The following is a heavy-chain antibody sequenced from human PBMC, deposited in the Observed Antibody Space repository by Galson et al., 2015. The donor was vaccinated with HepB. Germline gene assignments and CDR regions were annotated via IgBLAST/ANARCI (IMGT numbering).Heavy chain of an antibody. CDR2: IYPGDSDT. CDR1: GYSFTSYW. J-gene: IGHJ6*03. CDR3: ARHNGEPSYYDFWSGYYQNYYYMDV. Sequence: QSGAEVKKPGESLKISCKGSGYSFTSYWIGWVRQMPGKGLEWMGIIYPGDSDTRYSPSFQGQVTISADKSISTAYLQWSSLKASDTAMYYCARHNGEPSYYDFWSGYYQNYYYMDVWGKGTTVTVSS. V-gene: IGHV5-51*01. D-gene: IGHD3-3*01.